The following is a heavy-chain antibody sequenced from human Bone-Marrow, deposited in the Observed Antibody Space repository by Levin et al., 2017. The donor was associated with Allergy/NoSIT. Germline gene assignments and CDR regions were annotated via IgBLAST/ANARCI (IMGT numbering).Heavy chain of an antibody. V-gene: IGHV1-2*02. Sequence: GESLKISCQSSGYTFTGHFIHWVRQAPGQGLEWMGWISPNSGTTHFAEKFQDRVTLTRDTSINTAYMEINTLRSDDTAVYYCARDPFSPLSASAMYYRGNCFDPWGQGTLVIVSS. D-gene: IGHD2-8*01. CDR2: ISPNSGTT. CDR1: GYTFTGHF. J-gene: IGHJ5*02. CDR3: ARDPFSPLSASAMYYRGNCFDP.